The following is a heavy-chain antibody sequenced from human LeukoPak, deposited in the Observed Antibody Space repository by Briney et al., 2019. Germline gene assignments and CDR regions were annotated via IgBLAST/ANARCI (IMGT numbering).Heavy chain of an antibody. J-gene: IGHJ5*02. CDR2: INPNSGGT. V-gene: IGHV1-2*02. Sequence: ASVKVSCKASGYTFTGYYMHWVRQAPGQGLEWMGWINPNSGGTNYAQKFQGRVTMTRDTSISTAYMELNRLRSDDTAVYYCARGRITMVRGVPYNWFDPWGQGTLVTVSS. CDR1: GYTFTGYY. D-gene: IGHD3-10*01. CDR3: ARGRITMVRGVPYNWFDP.